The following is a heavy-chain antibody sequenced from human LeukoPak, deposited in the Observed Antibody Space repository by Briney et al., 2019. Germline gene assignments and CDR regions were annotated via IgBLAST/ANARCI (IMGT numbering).Heavy chain of an antibody. Sequence: GGSLRLSCAASGFTVSSNYMSWVRQAPGKGLEWVSVIYSGGSTYYADSVKGRFTISRDNAKNSLYLQMNSLRAEDTAVYYCARVGIYSGYENIDYWGQGTLVTVSS. CDR1: GFTVSSNY. J-gene: IGHJ4*02. V-gene: IGHV3-53*01. D-gene: IGHD5-12*01. CDR2: IYSGGST. CDR3: ARVGIYSGYENIDY.